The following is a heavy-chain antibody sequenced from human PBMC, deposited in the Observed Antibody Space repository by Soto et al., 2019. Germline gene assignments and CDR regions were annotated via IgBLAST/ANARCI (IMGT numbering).Heavy chain of an antibody. CDR1: GGSFSGYY. Sequence: QVQLQQWGAGLLKPSETLSLTCAVYGGSFSGYYWSWIRQPPGKGLEWIGEINHSGSTNYNPSLKRRVTIAVDTSKNQFSLKLSSVTAADTAVYYCARVIITIFGVVPSYYYYMDVWGKGTTVTVSS. D-gene: IGHD3-3*01. J-gene: IGHJ6*03. CDR2: INHSGST. V-gene: IGHV4-34*01. CDR3: ARVIITIFGVVPSYYYYMDV.